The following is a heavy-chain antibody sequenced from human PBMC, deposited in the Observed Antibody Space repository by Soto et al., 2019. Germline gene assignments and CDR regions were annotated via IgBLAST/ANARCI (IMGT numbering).Heavy chain of an antibody. CDR2: INAGNGNT. CDR3: ARLTVTTYMYAFDI. D-gene: IGHD4-17*01. J-gene: IGHJ3*02. Sequence: QVQLVQSGAEVKKPGASVKVSCKASGYTFTSYAMHWVRQAPGQRLEWMGWINAGNGNTKHSQKFQGRVTITRDTSASTAYMELSSLRSEDTAVYYCARLTVTTYMYAFDIWGQGTMVTVSS. V-gene: IGHV1-3*01. CDR1: GYTFTSYA.